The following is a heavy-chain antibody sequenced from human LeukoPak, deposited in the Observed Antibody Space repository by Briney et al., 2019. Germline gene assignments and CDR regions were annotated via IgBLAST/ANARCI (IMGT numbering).Heavy chain of an antibody. CDR3: ARHAMRSSGYYSNFDY. Sequence: SETLSLTCTVSGGSISSYYWSWIRQPPVKGLEWIGYIYYSGSTNYNPSLKSRVTISVNTSKNQFSLKLSSVTAADTAVYYCARHAMRSSGYYSNFDYWGQGTLVTVSS. V-gene: IGHV4-59*08. J-gene: IGHJ4*02. CDR1: GGSISSYY. D-gene: IGHD3-22*01. CDR2: IYYSGST.